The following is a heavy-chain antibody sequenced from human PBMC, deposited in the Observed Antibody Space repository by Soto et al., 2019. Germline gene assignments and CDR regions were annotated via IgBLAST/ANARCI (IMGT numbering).Heavy chain of an antibody. CDR3: ARAVEMVYVVYWFDH. D-gene: IGHD2-8*01. Sequence: VASVKVSCKASGYTFTSYAMHWVRQAPGQRLEWMGWINAGNGNTKYSQKFQGRVTITTDTSASPAYMELSSLRSEDTAVYYCARAVEMVYVVYWFDHWGQGTLVTVSS. CDR1: GYTFTSYA. J-gene: IGHJ5*02. CDR2: INAGNGNT. V-gene: IGHV1-3*01.